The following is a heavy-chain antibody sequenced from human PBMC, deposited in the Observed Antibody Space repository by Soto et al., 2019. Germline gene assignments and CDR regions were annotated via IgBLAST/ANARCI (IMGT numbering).Heavy chain of an antibody. D-gene: IGHD3-22*01. J-gene: IGHJ1*01. CDR3: AREDHDSSGYYFQH. CDR2: IYYSGST. V-gene: IGHV4-31*03. Sequence: QVQLQESGPGLVKPSQTLSLTCTVSGGSISSGGYYWSWIRQHPGKVLEWIGYIYYSGSTYYNPSLKSRVTISVDTSKNQFSLKLSSVTAADTAVYYCAREDHDSSGYYFQHWGQGTLVTVSS. CDR1: GGSISSGGYY.